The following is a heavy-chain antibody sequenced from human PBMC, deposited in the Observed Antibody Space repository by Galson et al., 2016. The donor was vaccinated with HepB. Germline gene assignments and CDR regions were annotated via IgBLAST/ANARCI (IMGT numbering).Heavy chain of an antibody. D-gene: IGHD2-21*01. J-gene: IGHJ4*02. CDR1: GDSVSSHSAV. CDR3: ARDPQHVVEEGFDY. CDR2: TYYRSRWYN. V-gene: IGHV6-1*01. Sequence: CAISGDSVSSHSAVWNWIRQSPSRGLEWLGRTYYRSRWYNDYATSVKGRITINGDTSKNQFSLQLTSVTPEDTAMYFCARDPQHVVEEGFDYWGQGTLVT.